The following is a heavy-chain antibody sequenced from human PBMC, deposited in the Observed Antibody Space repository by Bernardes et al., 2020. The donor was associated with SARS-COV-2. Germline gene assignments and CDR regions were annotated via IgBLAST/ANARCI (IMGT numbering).Heavy chain of an antibody. Sequence: ASVKVSCKASGYTFSNYAIHWVRQAPGQRLEWMGWINAGNDNTKYSQKFQGRVTITRDTSASTAYMELSSLRSEDTAVYYCARETRDYWGQGTLITVSS. J-gene: IGHJ4*02. V-gene: IGHV1-3*01. CDR2: INAGNDNT. CDR3: ARETRDY. CDR1: GYTFSNYA.